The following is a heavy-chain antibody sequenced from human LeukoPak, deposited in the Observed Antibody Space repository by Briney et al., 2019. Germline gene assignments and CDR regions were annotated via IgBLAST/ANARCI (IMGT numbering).Heavy chain of an antibody. D-gene: IGHD3-3*01. J-gene: IGHJ5*02. V-gene: IGHV4-59*12. CDR2: MFYSGST. Sequence: SETLSLTCTVSGGSISSYFCSWVRQPPGKGLEWIGYMFYSGSTNYNPSLKSRVTFSLDTSKNQFSLKLSSVTAADTAVYYCARVVGYDFWSGYYNAYNWFDPWGQGTLVPVSS. CDR1: GGSISSYF. CDR3: ARVVGYDFWSGYYNAYNWFDP.